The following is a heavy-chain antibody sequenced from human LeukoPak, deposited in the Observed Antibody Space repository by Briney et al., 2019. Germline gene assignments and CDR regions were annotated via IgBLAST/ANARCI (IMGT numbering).Heavy chain of an antibody. CDR3: ARGGWYGGNWFAP. Sequence: PGGSLRLSCAASGFTFSSYWMHWVRQAPGKGLVWVSRINSDGSSTSYADSVKGRFTISRDNAKNTLYLQMNSLRAEDTAFYYCARGGWYGGNWFAPWGQGTLVTVSS. CDR2: INSDGSST. D-gene: IGHD6-19*01. J-gene: IGHJ5*02. V-gene: IGHV3-74*01. CDR1: GFTFSSYW.